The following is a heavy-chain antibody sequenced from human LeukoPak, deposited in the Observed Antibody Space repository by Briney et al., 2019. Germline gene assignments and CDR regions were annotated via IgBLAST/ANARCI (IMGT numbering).Heavy chain of an antibody. CDR1: GFTFSSYA. CDR2: ISGSGGST. CDR3: ARRGYNYGDDY. J-gene: IGHJ4*02. Sequence: GGSLRLSCAASGFTFSSYAMSWVRQAPGKGLEWVSAISGSGGSTYYADSVKGRFTISRDNSKNTLYLQMNSLRAEDTAVYFCARRGYNYGDDYWGQGTLVTVSS. V-gene: IGHV3-23*01. D-gene: IGHD5-18*01.